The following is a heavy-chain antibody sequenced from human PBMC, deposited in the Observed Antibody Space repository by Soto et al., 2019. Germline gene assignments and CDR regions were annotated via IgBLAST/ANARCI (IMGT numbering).Heavy chain of an antibody. CDR2: IIPIFGTA. D-gene: IGHD5-12*01. V-gene: IGHV1-69*13. Sequence: SVKVSCKTSGYTFSSYAISWVRQAPGQGLEWMGGIIPIFGTANYAQKFQGRVTITADESTSTAYMELSSLRSEDTAVYYCARDGYNQYYFDYWGQGTLVTVSS. CDR1: GYTFSSYA. J-gene: IGHJ4*02. CDR3: ARDGYNQYYFDY.